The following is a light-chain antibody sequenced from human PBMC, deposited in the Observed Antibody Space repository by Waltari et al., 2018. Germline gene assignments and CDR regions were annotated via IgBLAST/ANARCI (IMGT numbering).Light chain of an antibody. CDR2: NIN. CDR1: SSDIGYYNY. V-gene: IGLV2-11*01. CDR3: CSYVGSNIYWV. Sequence: QSALTQPRSVSGSPGQSAPISCTGTSSDIGYYNYVSWYQHYPDKAPKLIIYNINKRPSGVPDRFSGSKSGNTASLTISGLQAEDEADYYCCSYVGSNIYWVFGGGTKLTVL. J-gene: IGLJ3*02.